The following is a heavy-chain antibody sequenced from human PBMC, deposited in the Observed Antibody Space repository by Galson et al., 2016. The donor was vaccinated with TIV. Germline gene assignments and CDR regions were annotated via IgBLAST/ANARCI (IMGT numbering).Heavy chain of an antibody. CDR1: GGSFRTYA. CDR3: AMARIAAAGAVDS. Sequence: SVKVSCKASGGSFRTYAITWVRQAPGHGLEWMGGIIPILGIVNYAQKFQGRVTITADISASPVYMELSSLRSDDTAVYYCAMARIAAAGAVDSWGQGTLVTVSS. CDR2: IIPILGIV. D-gene: IGHD6-13*01. J-gene: IGHJ4*02. V-gene: IGHV1-69*10.